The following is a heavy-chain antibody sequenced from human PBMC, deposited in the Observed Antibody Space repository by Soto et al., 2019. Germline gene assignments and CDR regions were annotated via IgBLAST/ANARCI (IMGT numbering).Heavy chain of an antibody. CDR2: ISYDGSNK. D-gene: IGHD1-26*01. CDR1: GFTFSSYG. CDR3: ARSPYSVSYLAYFDH. V-gene: IGHV3-30*03. Sequence: QVQLVESGGGVVQPGRSLRLSCAASGFTFSSYGMHWVRQAPGKGLEWAAVISYDGSNKYYADSVKGRFTISRDNSKNTLSRLMNSLRAEDTAVYYCARSPYSVSYLAYFDHWGQGTLVTVSS. J-gene: IGHJ4*02.